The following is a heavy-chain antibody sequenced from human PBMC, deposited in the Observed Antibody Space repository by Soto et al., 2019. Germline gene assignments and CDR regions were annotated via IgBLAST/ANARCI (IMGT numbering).Heavy chain of an antibody. D-gene: IGHD3-10*01. J-gene: IGHJ4*02. Sequence: ASETLSLTCTVSGGSISSGDYYWSWIRQPPGKGLEWIGYIYYSGSTYYNPSLKSRVTISVDTSKNQFSLKLSSVTAADTAVYYCASMVRGAIGPYFDYWGQGTLVAVSS. CDR1: GGSISSGDYY. CDR3: ASMVRGAIGPYFDY. V-gene: IGHV4-30-4*01. CDR2: IYYSGST.